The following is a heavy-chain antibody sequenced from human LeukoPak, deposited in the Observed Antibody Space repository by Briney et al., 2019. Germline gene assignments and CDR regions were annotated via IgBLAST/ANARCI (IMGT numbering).Heavy chain of an antibody. CDR1: GGSLSSCNW. D-gene: IGHD2-2*01. CDR3: ARRSSIIVPAAYLVF. V-gene: IGHV4-4*02. Sequence: PSETLSLTCAFSGGSLSSCNWWSWVRQPPGKGLEWSGELYHSGSTNYTPSLKSRVPISVDKSKNQFSVKLSPVTAAGTAVYYFARRSSIIVPAAYLVFWGQGTLVTVSS. J-gene: IGHJ4*02. CDR2: LYHSGST.